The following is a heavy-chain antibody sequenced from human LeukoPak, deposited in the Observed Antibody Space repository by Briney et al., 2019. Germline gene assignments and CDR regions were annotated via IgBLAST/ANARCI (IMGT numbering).Heavy chain of an antibody. CDR2: INPNSGGT. V-gene: IGHV1-2*02. CDR1: GYTFTGYY. J-gene: IGHJ4*02. CDR3: ARDDSSGYYEGLSDY. Sequence: ASVKVSCKASGYTFTGYYMHWVRQAPGQGLEWMGWINPNSGGTNYAQKFQGRVTMTRDTSISTAYMELSRLRSDDTAVYYCARDDSSGYYEGLSDYWGQGALVTVSS. D-gene: IGHD3-22*01.